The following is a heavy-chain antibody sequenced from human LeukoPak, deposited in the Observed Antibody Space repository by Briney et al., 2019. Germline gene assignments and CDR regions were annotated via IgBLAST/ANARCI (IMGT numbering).Heavy chain of an antibody. Sequence: GGSLGLSCAASGFTFNSYWMSWVRQAPGKGLEWVANIKQDGSEKYYVDSVKGRFTISRDNAKNSLYLQMNSLRAEDTAVYYCARSLWPEDYWGQGILVTVSS. CDR1: GFTFNSYW. CDR3: ARSLWPEDY. V-gene: IGHV3-7*01. D-gene: IGHD5-18*01. J-gene: IGHJ4*02. CDR2: IKQDGSEK.